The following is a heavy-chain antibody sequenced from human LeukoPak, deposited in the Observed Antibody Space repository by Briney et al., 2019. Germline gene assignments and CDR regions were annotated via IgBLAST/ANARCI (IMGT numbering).Heavy chain of an antibody. D-gene: IGHD3-3*01. CDR2: IHPNTGGT. J-gene: IGHJ5*02. V-gene: IGHV1-2*02. CDR1: GYTFTGYY. CDR3: ARDPHHLFWSGAKNNWFDP. Sequence: ASVKVSCKASGYTFTGYYIHWVRQAPGQGLESMGWIHPNTGGTNYAQKFQGRVTMTRDTSISTAYMELSRLRSDDTAVYYCARDPHHLFWSGAKNNWFDPWGQGTLVTVSS.